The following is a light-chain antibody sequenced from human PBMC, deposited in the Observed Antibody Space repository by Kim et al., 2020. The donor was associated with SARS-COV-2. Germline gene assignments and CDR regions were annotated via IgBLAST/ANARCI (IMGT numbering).Light chain of an antibody. J-gene: IGKJ4*01. CDR2: DAS. CDR3: QQYDRTPCT. V-gene: IGKV3-20*01. CDR1: QSVTSNY. Sequence: EIVLTQSPGTLSVSPGERVTLSCRASQSVTSNYLAWYQQKPGQAPSLLIDDASSRATGIPARFSGSGSGTDFTLTISSLEPDDFARYYCQQYDRTPCTFGGGTKVEIK.